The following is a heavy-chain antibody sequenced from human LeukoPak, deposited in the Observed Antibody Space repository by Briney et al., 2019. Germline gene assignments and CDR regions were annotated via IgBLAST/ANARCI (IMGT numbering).Heavy chain of an antibody. Sequence: PSQTLSLTCTVSGGSISSGDYYWGWIRQPPGKGLEWVGYIYYSGSNYYNPSLKSRVTTAADTSKTQFSLKLSSVTAADTAVYYCARKQRWCDPGGQGTLVSVSS. D-gene: IGHD6-25*01. CDR3: ARKQRWCDP. CDR2: IYYSGSN. J-gene: IGHJ5*02. V-gene: IGHV4-30-4*01. CDR1: GGSISSGDYY.